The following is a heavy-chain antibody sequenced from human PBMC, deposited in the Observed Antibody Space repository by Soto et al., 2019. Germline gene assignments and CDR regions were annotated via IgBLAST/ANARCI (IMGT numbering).Heavy chain of an antibody. Sequence: SETLSLTCTVSGGSISSDDYYWSWIRQAPGRGLEWIGYIHSSGSIYYNPSLKSRATMSIDTARNQFSLKMSSVTVADTAVYYCARDLDGLHDDNSGPYPRPGWGQGTLVTVSS. V-gene: IGHV4-30-4*01. J-gene: IGHJ1*01. CDR1: GGSISSDDYY. CDR2: IHSSGSI. CDR3: ARDLDGLHDDNSGPYPRPG. D-gene: IGHD3-22*01.